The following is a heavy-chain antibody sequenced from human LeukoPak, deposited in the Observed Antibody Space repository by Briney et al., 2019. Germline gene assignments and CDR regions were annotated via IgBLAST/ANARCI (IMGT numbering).Heavy chain of an antibody. D-gene: IGHD3-16*01. CDR3: ARCMITFGGATTFDY. Sequence: GGSLRLSCAASGFTFSSYWMSWVRQAPGKGLEWVANIKQDGSEKYYVDSVKGRFTISRDNAKNSLYLQMNSLRAEDTAVYYCARCMITFGGATTFDYWGQGTLVTVSS. CDR2: IKQDGSEK. J-gene: IGHJ4*02. CDR1: GFTFSSYW. V-gene: IGHV3-7*01.